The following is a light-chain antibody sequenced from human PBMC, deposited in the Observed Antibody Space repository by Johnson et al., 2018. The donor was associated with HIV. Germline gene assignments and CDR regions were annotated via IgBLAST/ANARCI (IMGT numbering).Light chain of an antibody. CDR3: GSCDSRLSIFV. J-gene: IGLJ1*01. Sequence: QSVLTQPPSVSAAPGQKVTISCSGGRSNIGNNYVSWYQQLPGTTPKLLMYEDNERPSGIPDRFSGSKSGTSANLGISGLQTGDEAASFCGSCDSRLSIFVFGTGTKITV. CDR1: RSNIGNNY. V-gene: IGLV1-51*02. CDR2: EDN.